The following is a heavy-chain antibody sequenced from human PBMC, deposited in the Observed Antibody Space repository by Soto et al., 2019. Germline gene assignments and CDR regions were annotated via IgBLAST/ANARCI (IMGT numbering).Heavy chain of an antibody. Sequence: GGSLRLSCAASGFTFSSYWMSWVRQAPGKGLEWVANIKQDGSEKYYVDSVKGRFTISRDNAKNSLYLQMNSLRAEDTAVYYCAREGIAARADFDYWRQGTLVTVSS. CDR3: AREGIAARADFDY. J-gene: IGHJ4*02. CDR2: IKQDGSEK. V-gene: IGHV3-7*05. D-gene: IGHD6-6*01. CDR1: GFTFSSYW.